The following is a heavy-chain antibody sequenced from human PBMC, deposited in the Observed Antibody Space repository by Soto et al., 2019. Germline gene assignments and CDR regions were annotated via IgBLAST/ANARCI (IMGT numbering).Heavy chain of an antibody. V-gene: IGHV4-59*01. CDR3: AREVAVAGRVDHYYYYYYMDV. Sequence: SETLSLTCTVSGGSISSYYWSWIRQPPGKGLEWIGYIYYSGSTNYNPSLKSRVTISVDTSKNQFSLKLSSVTAADTAVYYCAREVAVAGRVDHYYYYYYMDVWGKGTTVTVSS. J-gene: IGHJ6*03. D-gene: IGHD6-19*01. CDR2: IYYSGST. CDR1: GGSISSYY.